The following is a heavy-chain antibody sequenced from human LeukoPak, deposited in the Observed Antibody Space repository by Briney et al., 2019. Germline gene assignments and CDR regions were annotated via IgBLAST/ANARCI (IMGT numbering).Heavy chain of an antibody. CDR2: ISSSGSTI. J-gene: IGHJ4*02. CDR1: GFTFSDYY. D-gene: IGHD3-22*01. CDR3: ARVQPHYYDSSGYPPDY. V-gene: IGHV3-11*01. Sequence: TGGSLRLSRAASGFTFSDYYMSWIRQAPGKGLEWVSYISSSGSTIYYADSVKGRFTISRDNAKNSLYLQMNSLRAEDTAVYYCARVQPHYYDSSGYPPDYWGQGTLVTVSS.